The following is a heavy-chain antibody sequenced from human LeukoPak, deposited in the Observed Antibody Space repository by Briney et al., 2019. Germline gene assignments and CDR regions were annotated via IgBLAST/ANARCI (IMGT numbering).Heavy chain of an antibody. CDR2: ISHSDDST. J-gene: IGHJ5*02. CDR3: AKSYDTSTSPDH. V-gene: IGHV3-23*01. D-gene: IGHD3-3*01. CDR1: GFLFHVYT. Sequence: GGSLRLFCRTSGFLFHVYTMVWVRQAPGKGLEWISSISHSDDSTYYADSVKGRFTISRDNSKDTVYLQMNSLRVDDTALYHCAKSYDTSTSPDHWGQGILVSVSS.